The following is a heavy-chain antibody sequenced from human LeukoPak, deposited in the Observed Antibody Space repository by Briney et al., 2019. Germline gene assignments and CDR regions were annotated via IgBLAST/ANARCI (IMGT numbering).Heavy chain of an antibody. CDR2: ISAYNGNT. D-gene: IGHD2-2*01. J-gene: IGHJ6*02. CDR3: ARDRSIVVVPAATSPRRGTYCYYGMDV. Sequence: ASVKVSCKASGYTFTTYGISWVRQAPGQGLEWMGWISAYNGNTNYAQKLQGRVTMTTETSTSTAYMELRSLRSDDMAVYYCARDRSIVVVPAATSPRRGTYCYYGMDVWGQGTTVTVSS. V-gene: IGHV1-18*03. CDR1: GYTFTTYG.